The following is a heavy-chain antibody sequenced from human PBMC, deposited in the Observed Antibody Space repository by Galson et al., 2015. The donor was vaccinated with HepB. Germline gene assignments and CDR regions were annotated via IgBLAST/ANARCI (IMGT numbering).Heavy chain of an antibody. CDR3: ARDTNKEWEPPGGWFDP. CDR2: INPNSGGT. J-gene: IGHJ5*02. D-gene: IGHD1-26*01. V-gene: IGHV1-2*04. Sequence: SVKVSCKASGYTYTGYYMHWVRQAPGQGLEWMGWINPNSGGTNYAQKFQGWVTMTRDTSISTAYMELSRLRSDDTAVYYCARDTNKEWEPPGGWFDPWGQGTLVTVSS. CDR1: GYTYTGYY.